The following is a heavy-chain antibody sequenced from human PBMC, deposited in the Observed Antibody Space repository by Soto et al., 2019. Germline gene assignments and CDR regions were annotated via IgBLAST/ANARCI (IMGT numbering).Heavy chain of an antibody. V-gene: IGHV3-30-3*01. Sequence: KGLEWMAVTSYDGSNKYYADSVKGRFTISRDNSRHTLYLQMNSLRAEDTAVYYCARAEEVSSIRRYSYYSFGLDVCGQGTT. D-gene: IGHD2-21*01. CDR2: TSYDGSNK. CDR3: ARAEEVSSIRRYSYYSFGLDV. J-gene: IGHJ6*01.